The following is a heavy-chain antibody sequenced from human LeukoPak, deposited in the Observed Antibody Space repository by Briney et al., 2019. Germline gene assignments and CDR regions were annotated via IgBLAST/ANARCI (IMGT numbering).Heavy chain of an antibody. CDR2: IYYSGST. Sequence: SETLSLTCTVSGGSISSGGYYWGWIRQHPGKGLEWIGYIYYSGSTYYNPSLKSRVTISVDTSKNQFSLKLSSATAADTAVYYCASVVVPAGVGGWFDPWGQGTLVTVSS. CDR3: ASVVVPAGVGGWFDP. CDR1: GGSISSGGYY. J-gene: IGHJ5*02. D-gene: IGHD2-2*01. V-gene: IGHV4-31*03.